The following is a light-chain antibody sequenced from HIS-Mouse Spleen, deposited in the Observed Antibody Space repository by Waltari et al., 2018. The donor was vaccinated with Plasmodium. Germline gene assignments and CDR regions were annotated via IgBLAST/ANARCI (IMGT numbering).Light chain of an antibody. CDR3: QQYGSSGT. CDR1: QSVSSSY. V-gene: IGKV3-20*01. Sequence: VLTQSPGTLSLSPGERATLACRASQSVSSSYLAWYQQKPGKAPRLLIHGASSRATGIPDRFSGSGSGTDFTLTISRLEPEDFAVYYCQQYGSSGTFGQGTKVEIK. J-gene: IGKJ1*01. CDR2: GAS.